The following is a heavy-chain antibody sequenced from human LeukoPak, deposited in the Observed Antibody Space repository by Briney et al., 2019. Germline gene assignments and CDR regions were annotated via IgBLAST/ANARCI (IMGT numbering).Heavy chain of an antibody. CDR1: GGTFSSYA. J-gene: IGHJ6*03. D-gene: IGHD5-24*01. Sequence: GASVKVSCKASGGTFSSYAISWVRQAPGQGLEWMGGIIPIFGTANYAQKFQGRVTITADESTSTAYMELSSLRSEDTAVYYCARVPPGYSGPLRFDYYYYYMDVWGKGTTVTVSS. V-gene: IGHV1-69*13. CDR3: ARVPPGYSGPLRFDYYYYYMDV. CDR2: IIPIFGTA.